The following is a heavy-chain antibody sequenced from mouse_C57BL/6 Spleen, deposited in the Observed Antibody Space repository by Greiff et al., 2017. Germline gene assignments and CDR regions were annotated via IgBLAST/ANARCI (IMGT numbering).Heavy chain of an antibody. V-gene: IGHV1-52*01. D-gene: IGHD1-1*01. CDR1: GYTFTSYW. J-gene: IGHJ4*01. Sequence: VQLQQPGAELVRPGSSVKLSCKASGYTFTSYWMHWVKQRPIQGLEWIGNIDPSDSETHYNQKFKDKATLTVDKSSSTAYMQLSSLTSEDSAVYYCARRDTTVVESMDYWGQGTSVTVSS. CDR3: ARRDTTVVESMDY. CDR2: IDPSDSET.